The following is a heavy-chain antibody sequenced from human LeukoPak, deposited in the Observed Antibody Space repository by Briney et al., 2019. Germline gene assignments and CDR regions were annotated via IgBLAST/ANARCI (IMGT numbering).Heavy chain of an antibody. CDR2: IYYSGST. Sequence: SETLSLTCTVSGGSISSYYWSWIRQPPGKGLEWIGYIYYSGSTNYNPSLKSRVTISVDTSENQFSLKLSSVTAADTAVYYCARVTSGYCSSTSCPPYYYYGMDVWGQGTTVTVSS. D-gene: IGHD2-2*01. CDR3: ARVTSGYCSSTSCPPYYYYGMDV. CDR1: GGSISSYY. V-gene: IGHV4-59*01. J-gene: IGHJ6*02.